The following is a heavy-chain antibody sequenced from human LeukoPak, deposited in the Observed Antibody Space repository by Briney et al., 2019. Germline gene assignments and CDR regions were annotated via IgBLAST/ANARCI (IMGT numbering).Heavy chain of an antibody. CDR2: IYTIGST. J-gene: IGHJ3*02. D-gene: IGHD2-2*01. CDR3: ARPGGVVVPADDAFDI. CDR1: GGSISSYY. V-gene: IGHV4-4*09. Sequence: SETLSLTCTVSGGSISSYYWSWVRQPPGKGLEWIGYIYTIGSTNYNPSLKSRVTISVDTSKNQFSLNLSSVTAADTAVYYCARPGGVVVPADDAFDIWGQGTMVTVSS.